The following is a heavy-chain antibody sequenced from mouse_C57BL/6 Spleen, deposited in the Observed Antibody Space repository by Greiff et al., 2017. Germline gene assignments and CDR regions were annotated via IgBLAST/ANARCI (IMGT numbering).Heavy chain of an antibody. CDR1: GYTFTDYY. V-gene: IGHV1-26*01. Sequence: EVQLQQSGPELVKPGASVKMSCKASGYTFTDYYMNWVKQSPGKSLEWIGEINPNNGGTSYNQKFKGKATLTVDKSSSTAYLELRSLTSEDSAVYYCATYGNYPFAYWGQGTLVTVSA. CDR3: ATYGNYPFAY. CDR2: INPNNGGT. J-gene: IGHJ3*01. D-gene: IGHD2-1*01.